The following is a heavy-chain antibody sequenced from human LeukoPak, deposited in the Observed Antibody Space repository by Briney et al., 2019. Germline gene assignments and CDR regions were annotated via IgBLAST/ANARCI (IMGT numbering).Heavy chain of an antibody. D-gene: IGHD1-26*01. V-gene: IGHV1-46*01. CDR3: ARGEIVGATKLKIMPDY. Sequence: ASVKVSCKASGYTFTSNYIHWVRQAPGQGLEWMGMIYPRDGSTSYAQKFQGRVTVTRDTSTSTVHMELSGLRSEDTAVYYCARGEIVGATKLKIMPDYWGREPWSPSPQ. CDR2: IYPRDGST. J-gene: IGHJ4*02. CDR1: GYTFTSNY.